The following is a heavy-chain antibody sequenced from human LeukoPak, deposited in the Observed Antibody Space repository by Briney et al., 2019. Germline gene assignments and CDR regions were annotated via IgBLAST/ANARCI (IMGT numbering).Heavy chain of an antibody. Sequence: GGSLRLSCAASGFTFSSYGMHWVRQAPGKGLEWVAVISYDGSNEYYADSVKGRFTISRDNSKNTLYLQMNSLRAEDTALYHCAARSGSSPYYFDYWGQGTLVTVSS. D-gene: IGHD1-26*01. V-gene: IGHV3-30*03. CDR1: GFTFSSYG. CDR3: AARSGSSPYYFDY. J-gene: IGHJ4*02. CDR2: ISYDGSNE.